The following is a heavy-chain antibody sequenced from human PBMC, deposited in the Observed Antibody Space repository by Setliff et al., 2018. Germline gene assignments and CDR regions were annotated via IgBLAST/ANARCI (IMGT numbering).Heavy chain of an antibody. D-gene: IGHD3-3*01. Sequence: GASVKVSCKASGYTFTSYDINWVRQATGQGLEWMGWMNPNSGNTGYAQKFQGRVTITRNTSISTAYMELSSLRSEDTAVYYCARGRRGNYDFWSGYSNWFDPWGRGTLVTVSS. J-gene: IGHJ5*02. CDR1: GYTFTSYD. CDR3: ARGRRGNYDFWSGYSNWFDP. CDR2: MNPNSGNT. V-gene: IGHV1-8*03.